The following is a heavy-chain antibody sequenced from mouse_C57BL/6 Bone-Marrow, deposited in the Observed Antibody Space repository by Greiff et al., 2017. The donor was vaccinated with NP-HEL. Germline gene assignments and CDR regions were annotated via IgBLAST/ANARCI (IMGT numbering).Heavy chain of an antibody. J-gene: IGHJ1*03. D-gene: IGHD1-1*01. V-gene: IGHV3-8*01. CDR3: ARRGIHYGSSYWYFDV. Sequence: EVQLVESGPGLAKPSQTLSLTCSVTGYSITSDYWNWIRKFPGNKLEYMGYISYSGSTYYNPSLKSRISITRDTSKNQYYLQLNSVTTEDTATYYCARRGIHYGSSYWYFDVWGTGTTVTVSS. CDR1: GYSITSDY. CDR2: ISYSGST.